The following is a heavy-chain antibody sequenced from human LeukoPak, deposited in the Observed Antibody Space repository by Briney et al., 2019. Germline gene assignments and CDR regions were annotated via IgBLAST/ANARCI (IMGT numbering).Heavy chain of an antibody. J-gene: IGHJ4*02. V-gene: IGHV1-69*05. CDR1: GGTFSSYA. CDR3: ARDQGDGYNSFDY. CDR2: IIPIFGTA. Sequence: SVKVSCKASGGTFSSYAISWVRQAPGQGPEWMGGIIPIFGTANYAQKFQGRVTTTTDESTSTAYMELSSLRSEDTAVYYCARDQGDGYNSFDYWGQGTLVTVSS. D-gene: IGHD5-24*01.